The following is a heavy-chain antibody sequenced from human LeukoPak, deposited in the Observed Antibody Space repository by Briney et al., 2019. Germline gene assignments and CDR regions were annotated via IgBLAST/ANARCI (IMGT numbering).Heavy chain of an antibody. CDR3: ARGFGELSFDY. CDR2: IIPIFGRA. D-gene: IGHD3-10*01. Sequence: ASVKVSCKASGGTFSSYAISWVRQAPGQGLEWMGGIIPIFGRANYAQKFQGRVTITADESTSTAYMELSSLRSEDTAVYYCARGFGELSFDYWGQGTLVTVSS. CDR1: GGTFSSYA. J-gene: IGHJ4*02. V-gene: IGHV1-69*13.